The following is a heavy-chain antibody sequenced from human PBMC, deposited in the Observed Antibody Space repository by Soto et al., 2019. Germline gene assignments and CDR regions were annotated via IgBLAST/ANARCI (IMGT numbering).Heavy chain of an antibody. CDR1: GYSISSGYY. J-gene: IGHJ2*01. Sequence: SETLSLTCAVSGYSISSGYYWGWIRQPPGKGLEWIGSIYHSGSTYYNPSLKSRVTISVDRSKNQFSLNLSSVTAADTAVYYCARVTYYDFWYFDLWGRGTLVTVSS. D-gene: IGHD3-22*01. V-gene: IGHV4-38-2*01. CDR3: ARVTYYDFWYFDL. CDR2: IYHSGST.